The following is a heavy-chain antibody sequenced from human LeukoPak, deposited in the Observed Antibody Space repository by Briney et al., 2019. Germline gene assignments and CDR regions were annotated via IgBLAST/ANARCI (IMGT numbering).Heavy chain of an antibody. CDR1: GFSFEDYA. V-gene: IGHV3-9*01. D-gene: IGHD3-10*01. CDR3: VKDSRRRNSGGIDIDY. Sequence: QTGGSLRLSCAASGFSFEDYAMHWVGQAPGKGLEWVSGISWNSGTIGYMDSVKGRFTISRDNAKNSLYLQMNSLRVEDTAFYYCVKDSRRRNSGGIDIDYWGQGTLVTVSS. J-gene: IGHJ4*02. CDR2: ISWNSGTI.